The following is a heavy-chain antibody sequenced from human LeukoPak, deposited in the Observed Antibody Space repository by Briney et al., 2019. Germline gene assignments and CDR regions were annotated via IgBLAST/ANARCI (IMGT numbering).Heavy chain of an antibody. V-gene: IGHV3-15*04. D-gene: IGHD6-6*01. Sequence: GGSLRLSCAASGFTFNVAWMSWVRQTPGKGLQWVARSAATPDGPITEYATPVRGRFTISRDDSRNMVYLQMRSLRTDDTAIYYCVWSSTWNKRFYLDQWGQGTLVTVSS. CDR1: GFTFNVAW. CDR2: SAATPDGPIT. J-gene: IGHJ4*02. CDR3: VWSSTWNKRFYLDQ.